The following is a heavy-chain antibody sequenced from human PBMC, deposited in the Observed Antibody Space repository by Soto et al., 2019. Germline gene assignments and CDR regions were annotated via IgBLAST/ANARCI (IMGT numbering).Heavy chain of an antibody. CDR2: ISYDGSNK. V-gene: IGHV3-30-3*01. CDR1: GFTFSSYA. CDR3: ARDSGATKDAFDI. J-gene: IGHJ3*02. Sequence: QVQLVESGGGVVQPGRSLRLSCAASGFTFSSYAMHWVRQAPGKGLEWVAVISYDGSNKYYADSVKGRFTISRDNSKNTLYLQMNSLRAEDTAVYYCARDSGATKDAFDIW. D-gene: IGHD1-26*01.